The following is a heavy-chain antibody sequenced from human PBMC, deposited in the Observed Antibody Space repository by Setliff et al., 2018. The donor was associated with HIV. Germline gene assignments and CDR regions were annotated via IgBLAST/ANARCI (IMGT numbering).Heavy chain of an antibody. Sequence: PGGSLRLSCAASGFTVYSYYMSWVRQAPGKGLEWVSVIYSDGNTYYADSVKGRFTVSRDNSKNTLHLQMNSLRGEDTAVYYCVRDPTLDILTGPYFDYWGQGTLVTVSS. CDR3: VRDPTLDILTGPYFDY. CDR2: IYSDGNT. D-gene: IGHD3-9*01. V-gene: IGHV3-66*02. CDR1: GFTVYSYY. J-gene: IGHJ4*02.